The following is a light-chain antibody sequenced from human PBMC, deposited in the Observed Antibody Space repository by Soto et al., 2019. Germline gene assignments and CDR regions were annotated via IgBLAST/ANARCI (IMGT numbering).Light chain of an antibody. CDR3: QQYNNWPIT. V-gene: IGKV3-11*01. Sequence: EIVLTQSPATLSLSPGERATLSCRASQSVSRYLAWYKQKPGQAPRLLIYDASNRATGIPARFSGSGSGTEFTLTISSLQSEDFAMYYCQQYNNWPITFGQGTRLEIK. J-gene: IGKJ5*01. CDR2: DAS. CDR1: QSVSRY.